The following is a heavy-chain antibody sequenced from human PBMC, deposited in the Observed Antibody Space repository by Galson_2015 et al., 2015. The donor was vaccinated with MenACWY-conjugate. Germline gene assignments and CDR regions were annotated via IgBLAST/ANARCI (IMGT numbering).Heavy chain of an antibody. J-gene: IGHJ6*02. CDR3: ARELESGSSGYTPYGMDV. Sequence: SLRLSCAASGFTFSSYSMNWVRQAPGKGLEWISFISRTSSSIYYPDSVKGRFTISRDNAKNSLFLQMSSLRAEDTAVYYCARELESGSSGYTPYGMDVWGQGTTVTVSS. V-gene: IGHV3-48*04. CDR1: GFTFSSYS. CDR2: ISRTSSSI. D-gene: IGHD3-22*01.